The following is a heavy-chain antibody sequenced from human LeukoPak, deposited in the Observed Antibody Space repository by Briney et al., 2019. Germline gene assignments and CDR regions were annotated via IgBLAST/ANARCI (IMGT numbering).Heavy chain of an antibody. CDR2: IHHYGTT. D-gene: IGHD6-13*01. Sequence: SETLSLTCAVYGGCFSGYYWSWIRQPPEKGLEWIGEIHHYGTTNYNPSLKSRVTILIDTSKNQFSLKVNSVTAADTAVYYCARTYQSTVPGIAGAGTFDYWGQGILVTVSS. J-gene: IGHJ4*02. V-gene: IGHV4-34*01. CDR3: ARTYQSTVPGIAGAGTFDY. CDR1: GGCFSGYY.